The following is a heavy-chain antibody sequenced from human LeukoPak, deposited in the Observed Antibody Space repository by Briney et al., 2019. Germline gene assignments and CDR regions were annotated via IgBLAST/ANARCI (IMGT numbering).Heavy chain of an antibody. Sequence: ASVKVSCKASGYTFTGYYMHWVRQAPGQGLEWMGIINPSGGSTSYAQKFQGRVTMTRDTSTSTVYMELSSLRSEDTAVYYCAIVEMATIYGFDYWGQGTLVTVSS. V-gene: IGHV1-46*03. J-gene: IGHJ4*02. CDR1: GYTFTGYY. CDR2: INPSGGST. CDR3: AIVEMATIYGFDY. D-gene: IGHD5-24*01.